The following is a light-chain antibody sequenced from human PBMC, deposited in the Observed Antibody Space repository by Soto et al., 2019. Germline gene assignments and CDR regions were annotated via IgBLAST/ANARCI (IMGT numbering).Light chain of an antibody. Sequence: QAVVTQPPSASGTPGQTVTISCSGSTSNIGSKFVYWYQQNPGTAPKLLIYADDQRPSGVPDRFSGSKSGTSASLAISGLRSEDEADYYCVAWDGTLSSGVFGGGTKLTVL. V-gene: IGLV1-47*01. CDR2: ADD. CDR3: VAWDGTLSSGV. J-gene: IGLJ3*02. CDR1: TSNIGSKF.